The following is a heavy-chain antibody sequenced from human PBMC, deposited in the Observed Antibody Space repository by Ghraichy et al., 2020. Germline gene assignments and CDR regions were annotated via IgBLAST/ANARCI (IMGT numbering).Heavy chain of an antibody. Sequence: GGSRRLSCAASGFTFSSYAMSWVRQAPGKGLEWVSAISGSGGSTYYADSVKGRFTISRDNSKNTLYLQMNSLRAEDTAVYYCAKDGERVLLWFGDRSLGSRDNYGMDIWGQGTTVTVSS. J-gene: IGHJ6*02. CDR1: GFTFSSYA. V-gene: IGHV3-23*01. CDR3: AKDGERVLLWFGDRSLGSRDNYGMDI. D-gene: IGHD3-10*01. CDR2: ISGSGGST.